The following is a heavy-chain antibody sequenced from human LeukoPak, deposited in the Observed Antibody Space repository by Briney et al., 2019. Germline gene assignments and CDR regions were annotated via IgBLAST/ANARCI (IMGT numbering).Heavy chain of an antibody. D-gene: IGHD3-22*01. J-gene: IGHJ4*02. CDR2: IYSGGST. CDR1: GFTVSSNY. Sequence: GGSLRLSCAASGFTVSSNYMSWVRQAPGKGLEWVSVIYSGGSTYYADCVKGRFTISRDNSKNTLYLQMNSLRAEDTAVYYCARLRTYYYDSSGSFDYWGQGTLVTVSS. CDR3: ARLRTYYYDSSGSFDY. V-gene: IGHV3-66*01.